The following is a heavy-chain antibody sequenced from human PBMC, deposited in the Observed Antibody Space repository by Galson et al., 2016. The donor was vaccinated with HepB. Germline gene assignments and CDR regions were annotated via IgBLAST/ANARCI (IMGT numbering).Heavy chain of an antibody. CDR2: INPDSGDT. Sequence: SWVRQAPGQGLEWMGWINPDSGDTGYAQKFQGRVTMTTDTSINTAYMELSSLRSQDTALYYCTRGWDPWGQGTLVIVSS. J-gene: IGHJ5*02. V-gene: IGHV1-8*01. CDR3: TRGWDP.